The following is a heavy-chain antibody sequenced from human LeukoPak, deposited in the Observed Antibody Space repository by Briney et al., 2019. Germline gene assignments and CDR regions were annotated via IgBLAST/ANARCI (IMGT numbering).Heavy chain of an antibody. CDR1: GDGFTRHT. V-gene: IGHV3-21*05. Sequence: GGSLRLSCAGSGDGFTRHTMNWVRRAPGKGLEWISYIWSTGEYIYYADSVKGRFTISRDNARTSVYLQMNGLRVEDTAIYYCAREYDNRARFDSWGQGTLVTVSS. CDR3: AREYDNRARFDS. D-gene: IGHD1-1*01. CDR2: IWSTGEYI. J-gene: IGHJ4*02.